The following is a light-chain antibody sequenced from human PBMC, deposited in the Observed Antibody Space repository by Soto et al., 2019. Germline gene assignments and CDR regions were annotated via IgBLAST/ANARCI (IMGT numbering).Light chain of an antibody. CDR1: QDISNY. V-gene: IGKV1-27*01. CDR2: AVS. Sequence: DIQMTQSPSSLSASVGDRVTITCRASQDISNYLAWYQQKPGKVPNVLIYAVSTLQLGVPSRFSGSGSGTDFTINISSLQPEDVATYYCQKYNSAPFTFGPGTKVDIK. CDR3: QKYNSAPFT. J-gene: IGKJ3*01.